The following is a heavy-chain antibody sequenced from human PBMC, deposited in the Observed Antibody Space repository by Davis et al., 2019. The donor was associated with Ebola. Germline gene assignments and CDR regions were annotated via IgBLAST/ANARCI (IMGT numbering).Heavy chain of an antibody. Sequence: ASVKVSCKASGYTFTDYYMHWVRQAPGQGLEWMGWINPNSGGTNYAQKFQGIFTMTRDTSISTAYMEMRRLRSDDTAVYYCARDHIGSMDVWGKGTTVTVSS. CDR1: GYTFTDYY. V-gene: IGHV1-2*02. J-gene: IGHJ6*03. CDR3: ARDHIGSMDV. CDR2: INPNSGGT.